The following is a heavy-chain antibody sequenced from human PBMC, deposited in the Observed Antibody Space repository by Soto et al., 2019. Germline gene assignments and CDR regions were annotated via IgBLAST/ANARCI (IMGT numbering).Heavy chain of an antibody. D-gene: IGHD3-22*01. J-gene: IGHJ4*02. V-gene: IGHV3-11*01. CDR3: ARKYYYDSRAFDF. CDR1: GFTFSDYY. Sequence: AGGSLRLSCAASGFTFSDYYMSWIRQAPGKGLEWVSFINNNDRAIHYADSVKGRFTISRDNAKTSLYLRMNSLRAEDTAIYYCARKYYYDSRAFDFWGQGTLVTVSS. CDR2: INNNDRAI.